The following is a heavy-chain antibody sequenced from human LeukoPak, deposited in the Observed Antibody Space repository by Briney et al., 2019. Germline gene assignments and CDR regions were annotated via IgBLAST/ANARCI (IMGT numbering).Heavy chain of an antibody. CDR3: ARDSDPFSGYYDY. Sequence: GGSLRLSCAASGFTFRKYNMNWVRQAPGKGLEWVSYISSSSSTIYYAGPVKGRFTISRDNAKNSLYLQMNSLRAEDTAVYYCARDSDPFSGYYDYWGQGTLVTVSS. V-gene: IGHV3-48*01. J-gene: IGHJ4*02. CDR2: ISSSSSTI. D-gene: IGHD2-15*01. CDR1: GFTFRKYN.